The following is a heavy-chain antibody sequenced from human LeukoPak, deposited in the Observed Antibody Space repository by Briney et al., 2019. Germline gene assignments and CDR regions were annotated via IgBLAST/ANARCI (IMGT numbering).Heavy chain of an antibody. Sequence: GGSLRLSCAASGFTFSSYEMNWVRQAPGKGLEWVSYISSSGSTIYYADSVKGRFTISRDNAKNPLYLQMNSLRAEDTAVYYCARVLTYYYDSSGYGGLFDYYYYMDVWGKGTTVTISS. J-gene: IGHJ6*03. CDR1: GFTFSSYE. V-gene: IGHV3-48*03. D-gene: IGHD3-22*01. CDR2: ISSSGSTI. CDR3: ARVLTYYYDSSGYGGLFDYYYYMDV.